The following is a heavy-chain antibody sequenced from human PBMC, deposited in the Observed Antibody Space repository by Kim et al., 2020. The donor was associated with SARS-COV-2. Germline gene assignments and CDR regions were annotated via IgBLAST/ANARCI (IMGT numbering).Heavy chain of an antibody. V-gene: IGHV3-30*02. CDR1: GFTFSNYD. Sequence: GGSLRLSCAASGFTFSNYDMHWVRQAPGKGLEWVAVIWFDGSNEFYGDSVKGRFTISRDNSKNTVHLQVDSLRVEDTAMYYCVKGLHYASSSENDCWGQGTLVTVSS. CDR3: VKGLHYASSSENDC. D-gene: IGHD6-6*01. J-gene: IGHJ4*02. CDR2: IWFDGSNE.